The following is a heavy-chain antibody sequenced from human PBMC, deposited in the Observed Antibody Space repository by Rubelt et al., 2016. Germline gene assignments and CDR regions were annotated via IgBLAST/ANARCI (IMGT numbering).Heavy chain of an antibody. J-gene: IGHJ5*02. CDR2: INHSGST. Sequence: QVQLQESGPGLVKPSGTLSLTCAVSGGSISSSNWWSWVRQPPGKGLEWIGEINHSGSTNYNPSLNSRVTISVDTSKNQCSRKLSSVTAADTAVYYCGRRARVIRWFDPWGQGTLVTVSS. CDR3: GRRARVIRWFDP. V-gene: IGHV4-4*02. D-gene: IGHD2/OR15-2a*01. CDR1: GGSISSSNW.